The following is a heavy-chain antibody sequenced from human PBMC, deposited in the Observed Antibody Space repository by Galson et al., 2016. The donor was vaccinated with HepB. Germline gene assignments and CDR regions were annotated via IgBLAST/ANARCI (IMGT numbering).Heavy chain of an antibody. Sequence: SLRLSCAASGFSFSNYSLAWVRQAPGKGLQWVSSISRDSTYIYYADSLKGRFTISRVNAKNSLDLQMNRLRAEDSAVYYCARRHYYDTRWRAFDLWGHGTMVTVSS. D-gene: IGHD3-22*01. V-gene: IGHV3-21*01. CDR2: ISRDSTYI. J-gene: IGHJ3*01. CDR1: GFSFSNYS. CDR3: ARRHYYDTRWRAFDL.